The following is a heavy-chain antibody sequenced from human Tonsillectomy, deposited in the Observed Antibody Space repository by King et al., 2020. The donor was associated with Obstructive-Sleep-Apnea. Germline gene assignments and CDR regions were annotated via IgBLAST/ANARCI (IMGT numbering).Heavy chain of an antibody. CDR2: IRSKAYGVTI. Sequence: VQLVESGGGLVQPGRSLRLSCTGSGFTFGDYVMSWFRQAPGKGLEWVRFIRSKAYGVTIEYAASVKCRFTISRDDSKRIAYLQMNSLKTEDTAMYYCEVWEDPYGDSQGDNWGQGTLVTVSP. CDR3: EVWEDPYGDSQGDN. J-gene: IGHJ4*02. D-gene: IGHD4-17*01. V-gene: IGHV3-49*03. CDR1: GFTFGDYV.